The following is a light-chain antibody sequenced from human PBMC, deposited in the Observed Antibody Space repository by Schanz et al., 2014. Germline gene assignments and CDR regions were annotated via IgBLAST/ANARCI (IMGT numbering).Light chain of an antibody. V-gene: IGKV1-39*01. CDR1: QSITSF. CDR2: GAS. CDR3: QQANSFPLT. J-gene: IGKJ4*01. Sequence: DIQMTQSPSSLSASLGDRVTITCRASQSITSFLNWYQHKPGRAPKLLIFGASSLQSGVPSRFSGSGSGTDFTLTISNLQPEDFATYYCQQANSFPLTFGGGTKVEIK.